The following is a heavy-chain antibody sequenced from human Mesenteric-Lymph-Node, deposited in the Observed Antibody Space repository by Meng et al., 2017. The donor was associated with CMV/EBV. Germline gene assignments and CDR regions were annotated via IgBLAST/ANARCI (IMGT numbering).Heavy chain of an antibody. V-gene: IGHV3-7*01. D-gene: IGHD2-2*02. Sequence: GGSLRLSCAASGFTFSSYWMSWVRQAPGKGLEWVANIKQDGSEKYYVDSVKGRFTISRDNAKNSLYLQMNSLRAEDTAVYYCARDGVVPAAILGDWGQGTTVTVSS. CDR3: ARDGVVPAAILGD. CDR2: IKQDGSEK. J-gene: IGHJ6*02. CDR1: GFTFSSYW.